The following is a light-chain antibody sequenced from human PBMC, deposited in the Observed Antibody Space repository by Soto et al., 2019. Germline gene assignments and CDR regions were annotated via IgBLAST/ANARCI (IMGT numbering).Light chain of an antibody. Sequence: IVLTQSPATLSSSPGDRATLPCRASQRIXSYLDWYQEKPGQAPRLLXYDASNRATGIPARLSGSGSGTDFTLTISSLEPDDVAAYYCQQYNNWPWTFGQGTKVDIK. V-gene: IGKV3-11*01. CDR3: QQYNNWPWT. CDR1: QRIXSY. CDR2: DAS. J-gene: IGKJ1*01.